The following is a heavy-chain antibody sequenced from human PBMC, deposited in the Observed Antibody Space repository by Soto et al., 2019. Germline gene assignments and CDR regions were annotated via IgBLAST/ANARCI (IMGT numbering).Heavy chain of an antibody. V-gene: IGHV4-59*01. CDR2: IYYSGST. CDR3: VRLGSSGWTFFDY. J-gene: IGHJ4*02. D-gene: IGHD6-19*01. Sequence: SETLSLTCTVSGGSINSYYWSWIRQPPGKGLEWIGYIYYSGSTNYIPSLKSRVSISVDTSKNQFSLKLSSVTAADTAVYYCVRLGSSGWTFFDYWGQGTLVTVSS. CDR1: GGSINSYY.